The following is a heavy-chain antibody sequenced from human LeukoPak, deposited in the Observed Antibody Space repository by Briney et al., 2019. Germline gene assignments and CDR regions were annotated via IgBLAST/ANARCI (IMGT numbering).Heavy chain of an antibody. D-gene: IGHD1-26*01. Sequence: GGSLRLSCSASGFVFSDYPLHWIRQSPGKGPEWVAVISFDGSHQYYADSVKGRFTISRDNAKNSLYLQMNSLRAEDTALYYCAKDISYSGSYFVYWGQGTLVTVSS. J-gene: IGHJ4*02. CDR3: AKDISYSGSYFVY. V-gene: IGHV3-30*01. CDR1: GFVFSDYP. CDR2: ISFDGSHQ.